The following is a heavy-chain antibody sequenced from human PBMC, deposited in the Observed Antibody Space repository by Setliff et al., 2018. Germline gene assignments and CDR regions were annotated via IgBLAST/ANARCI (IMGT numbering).Heavy chain of an antibody. CDR2: INHSGST. D-gene: IGHD3-22*01. V-gene: IGHV4-34*01. Sequence: PSETLSLTCAVYGGSFSGYYWSWIRQPPGKGLEWIGEINHSGSTNYNPSLKSRVTISVDTSKNQFSLKLSSVTAADTAVYYCARGVWDYDSSGHYYYYYMDVWGKGTTVTVSS. CDR3: ARGVWDYDSSGHYYYYYMDV. J-gene: IGHJ6*03. CDR1: GGSFSGYY.